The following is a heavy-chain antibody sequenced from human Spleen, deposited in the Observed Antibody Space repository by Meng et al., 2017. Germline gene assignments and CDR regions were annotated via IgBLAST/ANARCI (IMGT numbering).Heavy chain of an antibody. D-gene: IGHD6-19*01. CDR1: GFNFGDYI. V-gene: IGHV3-74*01. J-gene: IGHJ6*02. Sequence: GESLKISCGASGFNFGDYIMHWVRQSPGKGLEWISRIVSDGGITTYADSVKGRFTISRDNSKNTLYLQMTSLRAEDAAVYYCARDREQWQTLYYFYGMDVWGQGTTVTVSS. CDR3: ARDREQWQTLYYFYGMDV. CDR2: IVSDGGIT.